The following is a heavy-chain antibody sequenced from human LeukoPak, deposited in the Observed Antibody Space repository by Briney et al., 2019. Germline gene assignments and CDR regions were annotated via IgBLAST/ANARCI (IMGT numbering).Heavy chain of an antibody. CDR1: GGSISSRSYY. CDR3: ARHDRRDGYDYPHDFDY. J-gene: IGHJ4*02. CDR2: HSYSGST. D-gene: IGHD5-24*01. V-gene: IGHV4-39*01. Sequence: SETLSLTCTVSGGSISSRSYYWGWIRQPPGKGLEWVGSHSYSGSTYYTPSLKSRVTISADTSKNEFSLKLSSVTAADTAMYYCARHDRRDGYDYPHDFDYWGQGTLVTVSS.